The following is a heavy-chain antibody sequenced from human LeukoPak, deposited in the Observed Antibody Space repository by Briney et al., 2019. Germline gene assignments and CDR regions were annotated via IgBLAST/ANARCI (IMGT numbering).Heavy chain of an antibody. J-gene: IGHJ4*02. D-gene: IGHD6-13*01. CDR1: GGSFSGYY. V-gene: IGHV4-34*01. CDR3: ASKAAANY. CDR2: INHSGST. Sequence: SETLSLTCAVYGGSFSGYYWSWIRQPPGKGLEWIGEINHSGSTNYNPSLKSRVTISVDTSKNQFSLKLSSVTAADTAVYYCASKAAANYWGQGTLVTVSS.